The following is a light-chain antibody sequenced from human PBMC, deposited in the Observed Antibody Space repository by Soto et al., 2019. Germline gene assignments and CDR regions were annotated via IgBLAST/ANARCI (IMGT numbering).Light chain of an antibody. Sequence: EIVLTQSPGTLSLSPGERATLSCRASQSVSSSDLAWYQQKPGQAPRLLIYGTSSRATGIPDRFSGGASGTDFTLTIRRLEPEDFAVYYCQFAETFGQGTKVDIK. J-gene: IGKJ1*01. CDR2: GTS. CDR1: QSVSSSD. V-gene: IGKV3-20*01. CDR3: QFAET.